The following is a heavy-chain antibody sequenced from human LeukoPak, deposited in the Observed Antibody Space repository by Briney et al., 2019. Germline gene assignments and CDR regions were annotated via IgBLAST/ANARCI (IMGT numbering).Heavy chain of an antibody. D-gene: IGHD1-26*01. CDR2: INWNGGST. CDR1: GFTFDDYG. Sequence: GGSLRLSCAASGFTFDDYGMSWVRQAPGKGLEWVSGINWNGGSTGYADSAKGRFTISRDNAKNSLYLQMNSLRAEDTALYHCARGGGAAGYYYYMDVWGKGTTVTVSS. V-gene: IGHV3-20*01. CDR3: ARGGGAAGYYYYMDV. J-gene: IGHJ6*03.